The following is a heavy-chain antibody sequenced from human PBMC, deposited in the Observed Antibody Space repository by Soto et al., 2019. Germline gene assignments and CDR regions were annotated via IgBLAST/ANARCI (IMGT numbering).Heavy chain of an antibody. J-gene: IGHJ4*02. CDR1: GGSINNGDYF. CDR2: VYHSGTT. Sequence: ETLSLTCTVSGGSINNGDYFWGWIRQPPGKGLEWIGSVYHSGTTNYNPSLKSRVTISVDTSKNQFSLNLRSVTAADTAVYYCAKVVVGAPRHPDFDSWGQGTLVTVSS. CDR3: AKVVVGAPRHPDFDS. V-gene: IGHV4-39*01. D-gene: IGHD2-15*01.